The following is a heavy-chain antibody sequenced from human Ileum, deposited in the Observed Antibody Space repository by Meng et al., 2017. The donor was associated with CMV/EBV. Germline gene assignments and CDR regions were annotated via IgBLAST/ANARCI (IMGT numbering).Heavy chain of an antibody. V-gene: IGHV4-34*01. J-gene: IGHJ4*02. CDR3: ASGSSGWYGFDF. D-gene: IGHD6-19*01. CDR2: INHSGST. CDR1: GGSFIGYY. Sequence: CAVYGGSFIGYYWNWLRQPPGKGLEWIGEINHSGSTNYNPSLKSRVTTSVDTFRNQFSLKLSSVTAADTAVYYCASGSSGWYGFDFWGQGTLVTVSS.